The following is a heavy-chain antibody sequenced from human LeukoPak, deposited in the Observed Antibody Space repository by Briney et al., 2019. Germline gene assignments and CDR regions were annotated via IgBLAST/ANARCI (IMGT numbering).Heavy chain of an antibody. CDR2: INHRGST. Sequence: SETLSLTCAVYGESLSKYYWTWIRQSPGKGLEWIGEINHRGSTNLNPSLKSRVTLSVDTSKHQFSLKLTSMTAADAAVYYCASSVGSTDYWGQGTLVSVSS. CDR3: ASSVGSTDY. CDR1: GESLSKYY. V-gene: IGHV4-34*01. D-gene: IGHD1-26*01. J-gene: IGHJ4*02.